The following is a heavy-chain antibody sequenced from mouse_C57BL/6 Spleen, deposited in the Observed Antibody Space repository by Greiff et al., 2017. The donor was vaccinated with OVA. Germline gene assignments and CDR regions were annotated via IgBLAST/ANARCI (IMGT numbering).Heavy chain of an antibody. D-gene: IGHD2-4*01. CDR3: ARSYYDYHFDY. CDR1: GYTFTSYW. V-gene: IGHV1-61*01. CDR2: IYPSDSET. J-gene: IGHJ2*01. Sequence: VQLQQPGAELVRPGSSVKLSCKASGYTFTSYWMDWVKQRPGQGLEWIGNIYPSDSETHYNQKFKDKATLTVDKSCSTAYMQLSSLTSEDAAVYYCARSYYDYHFDYWGQGTTLTVSS.